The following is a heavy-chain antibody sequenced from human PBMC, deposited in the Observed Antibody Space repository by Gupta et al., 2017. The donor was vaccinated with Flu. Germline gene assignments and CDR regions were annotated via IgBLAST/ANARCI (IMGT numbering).Heavy chain of an antibody. CDR2: IFSNDEK. D-gene: IGHD5-12*01. J-gene: IGHJ4*02. V-gene: IGHV2-26*01. CDR3: ARIQFSGWLQFHGRFDY. Sequence: IFSNDEKSYSTSLKSRLTISKDTSKSQVVLTMTNMDPVDTATCYCARIQFSGWLQFHGRFDYWGQGTLVTVSS.